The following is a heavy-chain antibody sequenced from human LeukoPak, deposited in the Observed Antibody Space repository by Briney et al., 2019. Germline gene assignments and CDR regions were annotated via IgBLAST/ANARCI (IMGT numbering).Heavy chain of an antibody. V-gene: IGHV4-61*02. CDR2: IYTSGGT. CDR1: GGSITNLNYY. D-gene: IGHD2-2*01. J-gene: IGHJ3*02. Sequence: SETLTLTSTVSGGSITNLNYYWTWIRQPAGKRLEWIGRIYTSGGTNYNPSLKSRVTMSVDKSKNQISLNLASLTAADTALYYCAGRGSSSGTFDIWGPGTFVTVSS. CDR3: AGRGSSSGTFDI.